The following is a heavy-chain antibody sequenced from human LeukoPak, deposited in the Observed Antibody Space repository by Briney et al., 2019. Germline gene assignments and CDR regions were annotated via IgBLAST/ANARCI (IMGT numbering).Heavy chain of an antibody. CDR1: GYAFTSYY. V-gene: IGHV1-46*01. CDR2: INPSGGST. CDR3: ARVAVYYYDSSGYYEEGFDY. D-gene: IGHD3-22*01. Sequence: ASVKVSCKASGYAFTSYYMHWVRQAPGQGLEWMGIINPSGGSTGYAQKFQGRVTMTRDTSTSTVYMELSSLRSEDAAVYYCARVAVYYYDSSGYYEEGFDYWGQGTLVTVSS. J-gene: IGHJ4*02.